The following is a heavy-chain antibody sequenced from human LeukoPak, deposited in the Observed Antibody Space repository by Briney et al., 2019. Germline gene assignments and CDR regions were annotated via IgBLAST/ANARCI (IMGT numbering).Heavy chain of an antibody. CDR1: GFTLSSYA. Sequence: PGGSLRLSCAAYGFTLSSYAMSWVRQAPGKGLEWVSTISGGGTGTYYADSVKGRFTISRDNSENTLYLQMNSLRADDTAVYYCAKSYSSSWYYFDYWGQGTLVTVSS. CDR3: AKSYSSSWYYFDY. D-gene: IGHD6-13*01. V-gene: IGHV3-23*01. J-gene: IGHJ4*02. CDR2: ISGGGTGT.